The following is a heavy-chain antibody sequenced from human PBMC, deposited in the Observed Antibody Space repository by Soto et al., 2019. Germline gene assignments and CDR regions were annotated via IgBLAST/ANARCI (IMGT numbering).Heavy chain of an antibody. Sequence: GGSLRLSCAASGFTFSSYAMSWVRQAPGKGLEWVSAISGSGGSTYYADSVKGRFTISRDNSKNTLYLQMNSLRAEDTAVYYYAILPRPPYYYDSSGYQADYWGQGTLVTVSS. CDR1: GFTFSSYA. CDR3: AILPRPPYYYDSSGYQADY. J-gene: IGHJ4*02. D-gene: IGHD3-22*01. V-gene: IGHV3-23*01. CDR2: ISGSGGST.